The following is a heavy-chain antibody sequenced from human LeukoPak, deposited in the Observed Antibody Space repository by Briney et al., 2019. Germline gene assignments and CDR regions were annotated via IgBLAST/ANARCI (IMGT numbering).Heavy chain of an antibody. J-gene: IGHJ4*02. V-gene: IGHV3-21*04. CDR1: GFTFSTYS. CDR3: AKVPGVVVITYFDY. Sequence: GGSLRLSCAATGFTFSTYSMNWVRQAPGKGLEWVSSISSSSSYIYYADSVKGRFTISRDNSKNTLYLQMNSLRAEDTAVYYCAKVPGVVVITYFDYWGQGTLVTVSS. CDR2: ISSSSSYI. D-gene: IGHD3-22*01.